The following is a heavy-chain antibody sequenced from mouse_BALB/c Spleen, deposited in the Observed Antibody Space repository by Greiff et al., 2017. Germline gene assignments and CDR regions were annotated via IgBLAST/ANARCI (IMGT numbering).Heavy chain of an antibody. CDR1: GFTFSDYG. J-gene: IGHJ3*01. D-gene: IGHD2-1*01. CDR3: ARVDSTTRGFAY. Sequence: EVKLVESGGGLVQPGGSRKLSCAASGFTFSDYGMAWVRQAPGKGPEWVAFISNLAYSIYYADTVTGRFTISRENAKNTLYLEMSSLRSEDTAMYYCARVDSTTRGFAYWGQGTLVTVSA. CDR2: ISNLAYSI. V-gene: IGHV5-15*02.